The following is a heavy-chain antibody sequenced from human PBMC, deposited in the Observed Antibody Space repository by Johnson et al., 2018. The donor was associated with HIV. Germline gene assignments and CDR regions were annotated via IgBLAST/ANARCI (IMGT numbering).Heavy chain of an antibody. CDR1: GFTFNTYA. CDR3: ARDSAYCGGDCHDAFDI. J-gene: IGHJ3*02. V-gene: IGHV3-30-3*01. CDR2: MSYDGIKK. D-gene: IGHD2-21*02. Sequence: QMMLVESGGGVVQPGRSLRLSCAASGFTFNTYAMHWVRQAPGKGLQWVALMSYDGIKKYYADSVKGRFTISGDSSKNTVFLQMNSLRVEDTAVYFCARDSAYCGGDCHDAFDIWGQGTMVTVSS.